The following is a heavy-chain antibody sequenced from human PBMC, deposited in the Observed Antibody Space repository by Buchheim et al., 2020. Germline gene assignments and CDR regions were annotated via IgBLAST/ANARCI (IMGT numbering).Heavy chain of an antibody. J-gene: IGHJ6*02. V-gene: IGHV3-23*01. D-gene: IGHD2/OR15-2a*01. Sequence: EVQLLESGGGLVQPGGSLRLSCAASGFTFSSYAMSWVRQAPGKGLEWVSAISGSGGSTYYADSVKGRFTISRDNSKNTLYLQMNSLRAEDTAVYYCAKDPTFSGVGSYYYGMDVWGQGTT. CDR2: ISGSGGST. CDR1: GFTFSSYA. CDR3: AKDPTFSGVGSYYYGMDV.